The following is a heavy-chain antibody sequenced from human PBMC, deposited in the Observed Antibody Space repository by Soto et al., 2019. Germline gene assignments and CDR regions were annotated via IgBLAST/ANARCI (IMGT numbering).Heavy chain of an antibody. CDR2: IDPSDSYT. D-gene: IGHD6-6*01. J-gene: IGHJ6*02. Sequence: GASLKISCKGSGYSFTSYWISWVRQMPGKGLEWMGRIDPSDSYTNCSPSFQGHITISADKSISTAYLQWSSLKASDTAMYYCARRVRGYSSSAGYYYGMDVWGQGTTVTVSS. V-gene: IGHV5-10-1*01. CDR3: ARRVRGYSSSAGYYYGMDV. CDR1: GYSFTSYW.